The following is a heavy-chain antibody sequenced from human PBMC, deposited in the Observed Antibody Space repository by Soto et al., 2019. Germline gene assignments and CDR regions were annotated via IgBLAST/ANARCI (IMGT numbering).Heavy chain of an antibody. J-gene: IGHJ4*01. Sequence: QVQLVQSGDGVKKPGASVKVSCKASGYAFTSYGISWVRQAPGQGLEWMGWISAYNGNTNYAQKLQGRVTMTTHTATSTAYMELRSLRSADTAVYYCASVAPPGDYWGQEPWSSSPQ. CDR3: ASVAPPGDY. CDR2: ISAYNGNT. CDR1: GYAFTSYG. V-gene: IGHV1-18*01. D-gene: IGHD5-12*01.